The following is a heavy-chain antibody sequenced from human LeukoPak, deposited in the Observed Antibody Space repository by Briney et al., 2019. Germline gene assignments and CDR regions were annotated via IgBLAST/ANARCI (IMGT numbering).Heavy chain of an antibody. CDR1: GYSISTGYY. Sequence: SETLSLTCTVSGYSISTGYYWGWIRQPPGKGLEWIGEINHSGSTNYNPSLKSRVTISVDTSKNQFSLKLSSVTAADTAVYYCARLRAIRYYYYYMDVWGKGTTVTISS. V-gene: IGHV4-38-2*02. CDR2: INHSGST. D-gene: IGHD3-10*01. CDR3: ARLRAIRYYYYYMDV. J-gene: IGHJ6*03.